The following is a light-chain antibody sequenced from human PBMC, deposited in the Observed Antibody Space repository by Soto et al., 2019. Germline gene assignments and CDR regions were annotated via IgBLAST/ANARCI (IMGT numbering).Light chain of an antibody. Sequence: EIVLTQSPDTLSVSPGERATLSCRASQSISRTLAWYQQKSCQPPRLLIYDASTRATGFPARFSGSGSGTEFTLTLSSRQSEDFAVYYCQQYNNWPLTFGGGTTVEIK. CDR3: QQYNNWPLT. CDR2: DAS. V-gene: IGKV3D-15*01. CDR1: QSISRT. J-gene: IGKJ4*01.